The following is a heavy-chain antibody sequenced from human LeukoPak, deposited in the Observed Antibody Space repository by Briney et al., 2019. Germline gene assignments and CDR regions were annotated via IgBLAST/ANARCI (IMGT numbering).Heavy chain of an antibody. CDR1: GYTFTGYY. D-gene: IGHD2-8*02. V-gene: IGHV1-2*02. J-gene: IGHJ4*02. CDR3: GRGRYSTGDFDY. Sequence: ASVKVSCKASGYTFTGYYIHWVRRAPGQGLEWMGWINPNINGTNYAQKFQGRVTMTGDRSISTAYMELSRLRSDDTAVYYCGRGRYSTGDFDYWGQGTLVTVSS. CDR2: INPNINGT.